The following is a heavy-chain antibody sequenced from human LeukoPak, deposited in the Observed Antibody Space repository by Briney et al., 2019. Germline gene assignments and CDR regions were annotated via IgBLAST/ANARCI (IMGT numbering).Heavy chain of an antibody. J-gene: IGHJ5*02. Sequence: ASVTVSCTASGYTFNMFAIDWVRQAPGQRLEWMGWINTATGHTEYSQKFQGRVTITRDTSASTAYMELSSLRSEDTAVYHCARDLGNGWYGFSWGQGTLVTVSS. CDR1: GYTFNMFA. V-gene: IGHV1-3*04. D-gene: IGHD6-19*01. CDR3: ARDLGNGWYGFS. CDR2: INTATGHT.